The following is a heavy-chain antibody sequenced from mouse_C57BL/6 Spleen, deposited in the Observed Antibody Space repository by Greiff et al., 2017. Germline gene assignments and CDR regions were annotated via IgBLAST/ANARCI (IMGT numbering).Heavy chain of an antibody. CDR2: ISSGGSYT. J-gene: IGHJ2*01. CDR1: GFTFSSYG. D-gene: IGHD2-4*01. Sequence: VQLKESGGDLVKPGGSLKLSCAASGFTFSSYGMSWVRQTPDKRLEWVATISSGGSYTYYPDSVKGRFTISRDNAKNTLYLQMSSLKSEDTAMYYCARHLDDYDALYYFDYWGQGTTLTVSS. CDR3: ARHLDDYDALYYFDY. V-gene: IGHV5-6*01.